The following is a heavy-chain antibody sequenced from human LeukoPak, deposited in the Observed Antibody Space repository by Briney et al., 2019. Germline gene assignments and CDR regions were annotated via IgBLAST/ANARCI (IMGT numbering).Heavy chain of an antibody. CDR3: ARETGSYKGNYFDY. J-gene: IGHJ4*02. Sequence: GASVKVSCKASGYTFTGYSMHWVREAPGQRLEWMGWISACNGNTNYAQKLQGRVTMTTDTSTSTAYMEVRSLRSDDTAVYYCARETGSYKGNYFDYWGQGTLVTVSS. CDR1: GYTFTGYS. CDR2: ISACNGNT. V-gene: IGHV1-18*01. D-gene: IGHD3-9*01.